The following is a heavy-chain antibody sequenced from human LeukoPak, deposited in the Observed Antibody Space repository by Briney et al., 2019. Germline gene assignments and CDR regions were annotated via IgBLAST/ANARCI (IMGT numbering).Heavy chain of an antibody. CDR1: GGSISSGSYY. Sequence: PSQTLSLTCTVSGGSISSGSYYWSWIRQRAGKGLEWIGRIYTSGSTNYNPSLQSRVTISVDTSRHPFYLTPSSVTAADTAVSYRSRHYSGRLAWLQETLVTVSS. D-gene: IGHD1-26*01. CDR3: SRHYSGRLA. CDR2: IYTSGST. V-gene: IGHV4-61*02. J-gene: IGHJ5*02.